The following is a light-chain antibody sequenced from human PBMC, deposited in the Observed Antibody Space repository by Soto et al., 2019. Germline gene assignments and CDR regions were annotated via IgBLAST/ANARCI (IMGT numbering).Light chain of an antibody. CDR2: DSS. J-gene: IGKJ1*01. CDR3: QQYVTSPWA. CDR1: QSLSSNF. Sequence: EIVLTQSPATLSLSPGERATLSCRASQSLSSNFLAWYQQKPGQPPRLLIYDSSTRATGFPDRFSGSGSGTDFTLAISRLEPEDFAVYYCQQYVTSPWAFGQGTKVAIE. V-gene: IGKV3-20*01.